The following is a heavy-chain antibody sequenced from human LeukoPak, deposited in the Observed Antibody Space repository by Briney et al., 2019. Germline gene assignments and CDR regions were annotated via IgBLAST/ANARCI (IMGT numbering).Heavy chain of an antibody. Sequence: PSETLSLTCAVYGGSFSGYYWSWIRQPPGKGLEWIGEINHSGSTNYNPSLKSRVTISVDTSKNQFSLKLSSVTAEDTAVYYCARDDRIGFDYWGQGTLVTVSS. D-gene: IGHD3-10*01. CDR1: GGSFSGYY. V-gene: IGHV4-34*01. CDR2: INHSGST. J-gene: IGHJ4*02. CDR3: ARDDRIGFDY.